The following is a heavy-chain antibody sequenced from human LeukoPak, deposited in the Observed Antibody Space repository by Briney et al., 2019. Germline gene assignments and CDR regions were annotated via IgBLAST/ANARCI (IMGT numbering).Heavy chain of an antibody. V-gene: IGHV1-46*01. D-gene: IGHD1-26*01. CDR1: GYSFTSYW. CDR3: ARVLSGRGFDY. J-gene: IGHJ4*02. Sequence: GESLKISCKGSGYSFTSYWIGWVRHAPGPGLEWMGIINPSGGSTSYAQKFQGRVTMTRDTSTSTVYMELSSLRSEDTAVYYCARVLSGRGFDYWGQGTLVTVSS. CDR2: INPSGGST.